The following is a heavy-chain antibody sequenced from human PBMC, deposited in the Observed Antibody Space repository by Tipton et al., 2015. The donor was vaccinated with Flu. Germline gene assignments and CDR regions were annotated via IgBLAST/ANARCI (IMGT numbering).Heavy chain of an antibody. Sequence: QLVQSGPEVKEPGASVKVSCKASGYTFSGYYLHWVRQAPGQGLEWMGRINPNIDDTNYAQNFQGRVTMTTDTSIDTAYMELRRLTSDDTAVYYCARDHNYIWGSYRYISHWGQGTLVIVSS. CDR2: INPNIDDT. CDR3: ARDHNYIWGSYRYISH. CDR1: GYTFSGYY. V-gene: IGHV1-2*06. J-gene: IGHJ4*02. D-gene: IGHD3-16*02.